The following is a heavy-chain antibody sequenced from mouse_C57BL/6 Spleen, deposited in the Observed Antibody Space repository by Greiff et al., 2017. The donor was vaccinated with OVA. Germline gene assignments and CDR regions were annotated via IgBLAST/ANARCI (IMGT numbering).Heavy chain of an antibody. J-gene: IGHJ1*03. Sequence: QVQLQQSGAELVKPGASVKISCKASGYAFSSYWMNWVKQRPGQGLEWIGQIYPGDGDTNYNGKFKGKATLTADKSSSTAYMQLSSLTSEDSAVYFCARAEDYYGSSPHWYFDVGGTGTTVTVSS. V-gene: IGHV1-80*01. CDR3: ARAEDYYGSSPHWYFDV. CDR1: GYAFSSYW. D-gene: IGHD1-1*01. CDR2: IYPGDGDT.